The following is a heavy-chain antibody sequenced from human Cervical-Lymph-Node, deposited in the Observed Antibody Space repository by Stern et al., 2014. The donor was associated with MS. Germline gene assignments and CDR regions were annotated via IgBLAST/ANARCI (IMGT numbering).Heavy chain of an antibody. CDR3: ARLRRAAAGTGWFDP. Sequence: QVQLQESGPGLVKPSETLSLTCTVSGGSISSSSYYWGWIRQPPGKGLEWIGSIYYSGSTYYNPSLKSRVTISVDTSKNQFPLKLSSVTAADTAVYYCARLRRAAAGTGWFDPWGQGTLVTVSS. D-gene: IGHD6-13*01. J-gene: IGHJ5*02. V-gene: IGHV4-39*01. CDR2: IYYSGST. CDR1: GGSISSSSYY.